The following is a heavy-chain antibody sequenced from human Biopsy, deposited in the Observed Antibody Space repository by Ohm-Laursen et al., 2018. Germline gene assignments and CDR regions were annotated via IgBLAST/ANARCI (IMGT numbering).Heavy chain of an antibody. CDR2: ISYTGYT. Sequence: SQTLSLTCTVSGGSFTGHYWSWIRQPPGKGLEWIGHISYTGYTSYNASRKSRVTISVDTSRNHFSLRLSSLTAADTAVYYCARGSNDFGGLYFPRWGQGTLLTVSS. J-gene: IGHJ4*02. V-gene: IGHV4-59*11. CDR1: GGSFTGHY. CDR3: ARGSNDFGGLYFPR. D-gene: IGHD4-23*01.